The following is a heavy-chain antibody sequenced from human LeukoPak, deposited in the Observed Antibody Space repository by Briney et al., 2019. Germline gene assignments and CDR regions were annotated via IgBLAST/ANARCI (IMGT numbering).Heavy chain of an antibody. CDR1: GGTFSSYA. J-gene: IGHJ4*02. D-gene: IGHD6-19*01. Sequence: GASVTVSCKASGGTFSSYAISWVRQAPGQGLEWMGRVIPILGIANYAQKFQGRVTITADKSTSTAYMELSSLRSEDTAVYYCARATFPYSSEDYWGQGTLVTVSS. V-gene: IGHV1-69*04. CDR3: ARATFPYSSEDY. CDR2: VIPILGIA.